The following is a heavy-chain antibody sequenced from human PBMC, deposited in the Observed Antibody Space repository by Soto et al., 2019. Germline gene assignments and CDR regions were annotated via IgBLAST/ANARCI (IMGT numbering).Heavy chain of an antibody. V-gene: IGHV3-30-3*01. Sequence: QVQLVESGGGVVQPGRSLRLSCAASGLSFSSYAMRWVRQAPGKELEWVAVISYDGSNKYYEDSVKGRFTISRDNSKNTLYLQMNSLRAEDTAVYYCARGWQSDAFDIWGQGTMVTVSS. CDR2: ISYDGSNK. CDR3: ARGWQSDAFDI. J-gene: IGHJ3*02. CDR1: GLSFSSYA.